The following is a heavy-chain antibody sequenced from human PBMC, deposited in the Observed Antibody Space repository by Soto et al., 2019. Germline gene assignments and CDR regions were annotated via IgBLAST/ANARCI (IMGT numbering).Heavy chain of an antibody. CDR3: AKGRQTFPSLRGNAFDI. CDR2: ISYDGSNK. V-gene: IGHV3-30*18. Sequence: GGSLRLSCAASGFTFSSYGMHWVRQAPGKGLEWVAVISYDGSNKYYADSVKGRFIISRDNSKNTLYLQMNSLRAEDTAVYYCAKGRQTFPSLRGNAFDIWGQGTMVTVS. CDR1: GFTFSSYG. D-gene: IGHD3-16*01. J-gene: IGHJ3*02.